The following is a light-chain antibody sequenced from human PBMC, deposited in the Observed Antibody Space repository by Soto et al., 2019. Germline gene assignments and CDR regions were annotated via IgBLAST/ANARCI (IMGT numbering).Light chain of an antibody. CDR2: AAS. CDR1: QSISIY. V-gene: IGKV1-39*01. Sequence: DIPMTQSPSSLSASVGDRVTISCRASQSISIYLNWYQQKPGEAPNLLIYAASSLESGVPSRFSGSGSGTDFTLTISSLQPEDSATYYCQQSYTTPLTFGGGTKVEIK. CDR3: QQSYTTPLT. J-gene: IGKJ4*01.